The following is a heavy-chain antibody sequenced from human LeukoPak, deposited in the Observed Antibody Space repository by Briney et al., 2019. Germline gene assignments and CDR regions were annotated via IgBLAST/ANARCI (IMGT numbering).Heavy chain of an antibody. CDR3: ARIGPHYDILTGYYAYFDY. CDR1: GYSFTSYW. V-gene: IGHV5-51*01. D-gene: IGHD3-9*01. CDR2: IYSGDSDT. J-gene: IGHJ4*02. Sequence: GASLKISCKGSGYSFTSYWIGWVRQMPGKGLEWMGIIYSGDSDTRYSPSFQGQVTISADKSISTACLQWSSLKASDTAMYYCARIGPHYDILTGYYAYFDYWGQGTLVTVSS.